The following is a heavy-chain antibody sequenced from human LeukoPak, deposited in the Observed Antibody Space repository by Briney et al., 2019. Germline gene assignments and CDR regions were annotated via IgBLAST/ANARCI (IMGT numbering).Heavy chain of an antibody. V-gene: IGHV1-46*01. D-gene: IGHD6-6*01. CDR2: INPTGGST. J-gene: IGHJ4*02. CDR3: ARTAARRFDY. CDR1: GYTFPSYF. Sequence: GASVKVPCKASGYTFPSYFVHWVRQAPGQGLEWMGIINPTGGSTTYAQKFQGRVTMTRDTSTSTVYMELSSLRSDDTAVYYCARTAARRFDYWGQGTLVTVSS.